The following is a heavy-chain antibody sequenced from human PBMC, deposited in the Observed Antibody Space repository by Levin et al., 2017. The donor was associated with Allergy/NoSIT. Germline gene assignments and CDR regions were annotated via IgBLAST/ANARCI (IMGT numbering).Heavy chain of an antibody. D-gene: IGHD6-13*01. CDR1: GFTFSSYG. J-gene: IGHJ4*02. CDR2: ISYDGSNK. V-gene: IGHV3-30*18. Sequence: PWGSLRLSCAASGFTFSSYGMHWVRQTPGKGLEWVAVISYDGSNKYYADSVKGRFTISRDNSENTLYLQMNSLRAEDTALYYCAKNLGGSSWSQPFDCWGQGTLVTVSS. CDR3: AKNLGGSSWSQPFDC.